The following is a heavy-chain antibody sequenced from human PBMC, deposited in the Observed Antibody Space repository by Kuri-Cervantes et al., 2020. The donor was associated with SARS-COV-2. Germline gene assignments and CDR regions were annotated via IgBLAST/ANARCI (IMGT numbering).Heavy chain of an antibody. CDR3: AIPRRDYGSGSRYGGFDY. Sequence: KVSCKGSGYSFTSYWIGWVRQMPGRGLEWMGIIYPRDSDTRYSPSFQGQVTISADKSISTAYLQWSSLRASDTAMYYCAIPRRDYGSGSRYGGFDYWGQGTLVTVSS. CDR2: IYPRDSDT. J-gene: IGHJ4*02. CDR1: GYSFTSYW. D-gene: IGHD3-10*01. V-gene: IGHV5-51*01.